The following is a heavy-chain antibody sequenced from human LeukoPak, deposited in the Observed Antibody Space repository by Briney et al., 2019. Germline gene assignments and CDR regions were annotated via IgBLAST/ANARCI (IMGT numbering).Heavy chain of an antibody. Sequence: KSSETLSLTCAVYGGSFSGYYWSWIRQPPGKGLEWIGEINHSGSTNYNPSLKSRVTISVDTSKNQFSLKLSSVTAADTAVYYCAQGPFDYWGQGTLVTVSS. CDR2: INHSGST. CDR1: GGSFSGYY. V-gene: IGHV4-34*01. J-gene: IGHJ4*02. CDR3: AQGPFDY.